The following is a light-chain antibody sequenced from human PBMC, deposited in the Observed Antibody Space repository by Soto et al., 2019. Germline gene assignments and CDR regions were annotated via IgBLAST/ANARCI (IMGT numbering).Light chain of an antibody. V-gene: IGLV2-14*01. J-gene: IGLJ2*01. Sequence: QSALTQPASVSGFPGQSITISCTGTSSDVGYYNYVSWYQQHPGKAPKLMIYDVGYRPSGVSNRFSGSKSANTASLTISGLQAEDEADYYCSSYTTTNTVVFGGGTKLTVL. CDR2: DVG. CDR1: SSDVGYYNY. CDR3: SSYTTTNTVV.